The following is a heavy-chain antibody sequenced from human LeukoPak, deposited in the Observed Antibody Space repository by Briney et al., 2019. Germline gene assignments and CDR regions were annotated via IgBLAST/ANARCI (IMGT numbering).Heavy chain of an antibody. D-gene: IGHD3-9*01. CDR2: IKQEGSEK. J-gene: IGHJ4*02. Sequence: GGSLRLSCAASGFTFSSYWMSWVRQAPGEGLEWVANIKQEGSEKYYVDSVKGRFTISRDNAKNSLYLQMNSLRAEDTAVYYCARGRLLRYFDWLLPLYYFDYWGQGTLVTVSS. CDR1: GFTFSSYW. CDR3: ARGRLLRYFDWLLPLYYFDY. V-gene: IGHV3-7*03.